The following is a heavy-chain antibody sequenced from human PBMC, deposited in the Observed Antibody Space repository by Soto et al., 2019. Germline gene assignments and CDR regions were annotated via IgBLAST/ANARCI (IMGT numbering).Heavy chain of an antibody. CDR2: IYYSGST. CDR1: GDSISSGGYY. J-gene: IGHJ4*02. CDR3: ASIVVPAAPFDY. V-gene: IGHV4-31*03. D-gene: IGHD2-2*01. Sequence: QVQLQESGPGLVKPSQTLSLTCTVSGDSISSGGYYWSWIRQHPGKGLEWIGYIYYSGSTYYNPSLKSRVTISVDTSKHQFSLKLSSVTAADTAVYYCASIVVPAAPFDYWGQGTLATVSS.